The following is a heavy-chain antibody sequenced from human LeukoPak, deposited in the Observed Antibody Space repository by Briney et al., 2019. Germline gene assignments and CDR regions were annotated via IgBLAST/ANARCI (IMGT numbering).Heavy chain of an antibody. CDR2: IWYDGSNK. V-gene: IGHV3-33*01. J-gene: IGHJ4*02. CDR3: ARDPGGVTSIDY. Sequence: GGSLRLSCAACGFTFSSYGMHLVRQAPGKGLEWVAVIWYDGSNKYYADSVKGRFTISRDNSKNTLYLQMNSLRAEDTAVYYCARDPGGVTSIDYWGQGTLVTVSS. D-gene: IGHD2-21*02. CDR1: GFTFSSYG.